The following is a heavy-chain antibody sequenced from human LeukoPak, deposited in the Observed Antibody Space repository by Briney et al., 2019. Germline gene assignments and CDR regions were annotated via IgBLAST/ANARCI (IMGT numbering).Heavy chain of an antibody. CDR2: INHSGST. CDR3: ARGRADKRYYYYYGMDV. J-gene: IGHJ6*02. Sequence: PSETLSLTCAVYGGSFSGYYWSWIRQPPGKGLEWIGEINHSGSTNYNPSLKSRVTISVDTSKNQFSLKLSSVTAADTAVYYCARGRADKRYYYYYGMDVWGQGTTVTVSS. V-gene: IGHV4-34*01. CDR1: GGSFSGYY. D-gene: IGHD2-15*01.